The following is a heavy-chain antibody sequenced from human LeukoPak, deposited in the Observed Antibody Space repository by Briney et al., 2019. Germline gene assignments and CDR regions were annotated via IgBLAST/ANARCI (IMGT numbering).Heavy chain of an antibody. V-gene: IGHV4-31*03. CDR1: GGSISSGGYY. CDR2: IYYSGST. J-gene: IGHJ4*02. Sequence: PSETLSLTCTVSGGSISSGGYYWSWIRQHPGTGLEWVGYIYYSGSTYYNPSLKSRVTISVDTSKNQFSLKLSSVTAADTAVYYCASYSHDFWSGYSDYWGQGTLVTVSS. D-gene: IGHD3-3*01. CDR3: ASYSHDFWSGYSDY.